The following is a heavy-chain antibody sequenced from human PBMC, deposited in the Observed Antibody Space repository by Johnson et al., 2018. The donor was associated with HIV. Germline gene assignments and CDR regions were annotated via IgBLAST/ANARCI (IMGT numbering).Heavy chain of an antibody. J-gene: IGHJ3*02. D-gene: IGHD1-26*01. CDR2: ISYDGSNK. V-gene: IGHV3-30*03. CDR1: GLTFSDYY. CDR3: ARESGSSGAFDI. Sequence: QVQLVESGGGLVKPGGSLIVSCEASGLTFSDYYMSWIRQAPGKGLEWVAVISYDGSNKYYADSVKGRFTISRDNSKNTLYLQINSLRAEDTAVYYCARESGSSGAFDIWGQGTVVTVSS.